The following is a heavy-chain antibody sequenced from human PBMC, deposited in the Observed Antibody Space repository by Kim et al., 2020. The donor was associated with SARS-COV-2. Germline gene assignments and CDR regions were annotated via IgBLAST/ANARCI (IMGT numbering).Heavy chain of an antibody. Sequence: ASVKVSCKASGYTFTSYAMNWVRQAPGQGLEWMGWINTNTGNPTYAQGFIGRFVFSLDTSVSTAYLQISSLKAEDTAVYYCARHPVSITIFGVVISYWYFDLWGRGTLVTVSS. CDR2: INTNTGNP. CDR1: GYTFTSYA. D-gene: IGHD3-3*01. CDR3: ARHPVSITIFGVVISYWYFDL. V-gene: IGHV7-4-1*02. J-gene: IGHJ2*01.